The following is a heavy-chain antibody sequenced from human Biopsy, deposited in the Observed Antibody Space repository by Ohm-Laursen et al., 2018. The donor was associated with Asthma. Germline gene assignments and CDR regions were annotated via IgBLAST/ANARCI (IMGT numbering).Heavy chain of an antibody. CDR2: IYYSGST. V-gene: IGHV4-31*03. Sequence: TLSLTCTVSGGSISSGGYYWSWIRQHPGKGLEWIGYIYYSGSTYYNPSLKSRVTISVDTSKNQFPLNLSSVTAADTAVYYCARWGSFGFDYWGQGTLVTVSS. CDR3: ARWGSFGFDY. CDR1: GGSISSGGYY. D-gene: IGHD7-27*01. J-gene: IGHJ4*02.